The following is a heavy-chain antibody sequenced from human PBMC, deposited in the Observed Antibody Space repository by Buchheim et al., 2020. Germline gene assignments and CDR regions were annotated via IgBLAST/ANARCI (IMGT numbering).Heavy chain of an antibody. CDR3: ARDRIAAAGNYYYYGMDV. Sequence: QVKLVESGGGVVQPGRSLRLSCAASGFTFSSYGMHWVRQAPGKGLEWVAVIWYDGSNKYYADSVKGRFTISRDNSKNTLYLQMNSLRAEDTAVYYCARDRIAAAGNYYYYGMDVWGQGTT. V-gene: IGHV3-33*01. D-gene: IGHD6-13*01. CDR1: GFTFSSYG. CDR2: IWYDGSNK. J-gene: IGHJ6*02.